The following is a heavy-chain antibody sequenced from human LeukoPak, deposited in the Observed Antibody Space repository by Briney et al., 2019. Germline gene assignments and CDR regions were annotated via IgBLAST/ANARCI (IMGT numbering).Heavy chain of an antibody. V-gene: IGHV3-48*01. Sequence: PGGSLRLSCAASGFTFSSYSMNWVRQAPGKGLEWVSYISSSSSTIYYADSVKGRFTISRDNAKNSLYLQMNSLRAEDTAVYYCARVFYYYGSATGTDYWGQGTLVTVSS. CDR2: ISSSSSTI. CDR3: ARVFYYYGSATGTDY. D-gene: IGHD3-10*01. CDR1: GFTFSSYS. J-gene: IGHJ4*02.